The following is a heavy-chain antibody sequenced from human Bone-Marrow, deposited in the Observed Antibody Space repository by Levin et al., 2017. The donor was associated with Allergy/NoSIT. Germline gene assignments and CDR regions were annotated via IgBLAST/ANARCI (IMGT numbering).Heavy chain of an antibody. CDR2: ISSDGSNK. CDR1: GFSFSNYA. Sequence: LSLTCAGSGFSFSNYAMHWVRQAPGKGLEWVAVISSDGSNKYYADSVKGRFTISRDNSKNTLYLQMNSLRAEDTAIYYCATQGPHYYDSSLTSGLDNWGQGTLVTVSS. V-gene: IGHV3-30-3*01. CDR3: ATQGPHYYDSSLTSGLDN. J-gene: IGHJ4*02. D-gene: IGHD3-22*01.